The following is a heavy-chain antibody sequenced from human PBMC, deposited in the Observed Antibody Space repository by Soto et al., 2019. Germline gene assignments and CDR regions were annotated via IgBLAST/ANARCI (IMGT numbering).Heavy chain of an antibody. J-gene: IGHJ3*02. Sequence: EVQLLESGGGLVQPGGSLRLSCAASGFTFSSYAMSWVRHAPGKGLEWVSAISGSGGSTYYADSVKGRFTISRDNSKNTLYLQMNSLRAEDTAVYYCAKGIVVVAAEPRDAFDIWGQGTMVTVSS. V-gene: IGHV3-23*01. CDR1: GFTFSSYA. D-gene: IGHD2-15*01. CDR2: ISGSGGST. CDR3: AKGIVVVAAEPRDAFDI.